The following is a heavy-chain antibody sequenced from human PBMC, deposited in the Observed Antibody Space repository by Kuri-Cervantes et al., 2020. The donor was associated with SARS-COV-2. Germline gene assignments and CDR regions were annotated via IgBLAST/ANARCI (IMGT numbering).Heavy chain of an antibody. V-gene: IGHV4-39*02. J-gene: IGHJ4*02. Sequence: SETLSLTCTVSGGSINSGSYSWGWIRQPPGKGLEWIGSINYGGTSYYNPSLKSRVTISVDTSTNQFSLKLSSVTAADTAVYYCGREAARLFDYWGQGTLVTVSS. CDR2: INYGGTS. CDR1: GGSINSGSYS. D-gene: IGHD6-6*01. CDR3: GREAARLFDY.